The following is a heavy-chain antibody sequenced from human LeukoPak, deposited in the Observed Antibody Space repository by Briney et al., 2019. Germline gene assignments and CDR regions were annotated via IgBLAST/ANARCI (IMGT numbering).Heavy chain of an antibody. CDR1: GYSISSGYY. V-gene: IGHV4-38-2*02. D-gene: IGHD3-10*01. J-gene: IGHJ4*02. Sequence: QSSETLSLTCTVSGYSISSGYYWGWIRQPPGKGLEWIGSIYHSGSTYYNPSLKSRVTISVDTSKNQFSLKLSSVTAADTAVYYCARADYYGSGSYYIRMINLDYWGQGTLVTVSS. CDR3: ARADYYGSGSYYIRMINLDY. CDR2: IYHSGST.